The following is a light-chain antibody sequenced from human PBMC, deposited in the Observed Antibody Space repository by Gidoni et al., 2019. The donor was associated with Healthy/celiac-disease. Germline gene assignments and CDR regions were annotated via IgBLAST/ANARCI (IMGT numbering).Light chain of an antibody. CDR2: GAS. J-gene: IGKJ4*01. V-gene: IGKV3-15*01. CDR1: QSVSSN. Sequence: EIVMTQSPATLSVSPGERATLSCRASQSVSSNLAWYQQKPGQAPRLLIYGASTRATGIPARFSGSGSGTEFTLTISSLQSEDFAVYYCQQYNNWLLTLXGXTKVEIK. CDR3: QQYNNWLLT.